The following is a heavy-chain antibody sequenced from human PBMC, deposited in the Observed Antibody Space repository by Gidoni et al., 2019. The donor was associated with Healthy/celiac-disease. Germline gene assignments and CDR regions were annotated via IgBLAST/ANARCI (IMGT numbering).Heavy chain of an antibody. D-gene: IGHD2-15*01. Sequence: EVQLVESGGGLVKPGGSRRLTCAASAFTFSSLSSNWGRQAPGKGLEWVSSISSSSSYIYYADSVKGRFTISRDNAKNSLYLQMNSLRAEDTAVYYCARDGCSGGSCYRWFDPWGQGTLVTVSS. CDR3: ARDGCSGGSCYRWFDP. V-gene: IGHV3-21*01. CDR2: ISSSSSYI. J-gene: IGHJ5*02. CDR1: AFTFSSLS.